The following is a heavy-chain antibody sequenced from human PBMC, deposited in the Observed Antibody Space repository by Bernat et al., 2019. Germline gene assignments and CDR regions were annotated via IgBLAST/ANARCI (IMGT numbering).Heavy chain of an antibody. J-gene: IGHJ3*02. Sequence: QVQLVESGGGVVQPGRSLRLSCAASGFTFNYYAMHWVRQAPGKGLEWVAVISYDGSNKYYADSVKGRFTISRDNSKNTLYLQMNSLRAEDTAVYYCARDPFPGIAARPGVGAFDIWGQGTMVTVSS. CDR1: GFTFNYYA. D-gene: IGHD6-6*01. CDR2: ISYDGSNK. CDR3: ARDPFPGIAARPGVGAFDI. V-gene: IGHV3-30*01.